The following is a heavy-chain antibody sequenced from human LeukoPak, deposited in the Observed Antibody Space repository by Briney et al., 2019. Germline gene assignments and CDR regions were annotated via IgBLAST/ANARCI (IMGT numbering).Heavy chain of an antibody. V-gene: IGHV3-30-3*01. Sequence: GRSLRLSCAAAGFTFSSYAMHWVRQAPGKGLEWVAVISYDGSNKYYADSVKGRFTISRDNSKNTLYLQMNSLRAEDTAVYYCARDPALYDFCSGYYPPYYGMDVWGQGTTVTVSS. CDR3: ARDPALYDFCSGYYPPYYGMDV. J-gene: IGHJ6*02. CDR1: GFTFSSYA. CDR2: ISYDGSNK. D-gene: IGHD3-3*01.